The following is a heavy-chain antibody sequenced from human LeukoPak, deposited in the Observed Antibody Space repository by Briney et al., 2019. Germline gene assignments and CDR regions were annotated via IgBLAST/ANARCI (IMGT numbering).Heavy chain of an antibody. CDR2: IYYSGST. D-gene: IGHD1-1*01. CDR3: AREVGIRDYYYGMDV. J-gene: IGHJ6*02. V-gene: IGHV4-59*01. Sequence: WIRQPPGXXLEWXGYIYYSGSTNYNPSLKSRVTISVDTSKTQFSLKLSSVTAAETAVYYCAREVGIRDYYYGMDVWGQGTTVTVSS.